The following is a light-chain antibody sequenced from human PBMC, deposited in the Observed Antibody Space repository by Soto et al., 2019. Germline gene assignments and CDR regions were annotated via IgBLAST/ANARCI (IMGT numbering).Light chain of an antibody. J-gene: IGKJ1*01. CDR2: GAS. CDR1: QSVNNN. V-gene: IGKV3D-15*01. CDR3: QQYNNWPRT. Sequence: EIVLTQSPGTQSLSPGERATLSCRASQSVNNNYLAWHQQKPGQAPRLLILGASSRATGIPGRFSGSGSGTEFTLTINSLQSEDFAVYYCQQYNNWPRTFGQGTKVDIK.